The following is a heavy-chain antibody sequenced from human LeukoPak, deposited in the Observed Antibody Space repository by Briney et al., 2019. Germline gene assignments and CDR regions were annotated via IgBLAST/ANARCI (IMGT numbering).Heavy chain of an antibody. CDR3: ARGMVRGVIYYYYMDV. J-gene: IGHJ6*03. D-gene: IGHD3-10*01. V-gene: IGHV3-21*01. Sequence: PGGSLRLSCAASGFTFSSYPMNWVRQAPGKGLEWVSSISSRSDYIYYADSVKGRFTISRDNAKNSLYLQMNSLRAEDTAVYYCARGMVRGVIYYYYMDVWGKGTTVTVSS. CDR2: ISSRSDYI. CDR1: GFTFSSYP.